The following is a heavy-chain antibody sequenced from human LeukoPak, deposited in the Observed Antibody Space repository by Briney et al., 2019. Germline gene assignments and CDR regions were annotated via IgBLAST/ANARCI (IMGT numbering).Heavy chain of an antibody. J-gene: IGHJ6*03. CDR1: GGSFSGYY. Sequence: PSETLSLTCAVYGGSFSGYYWSWIRQPPGKGLEWIGEINHSGSTNYNPSLKSRVTISVDTSKNQFSLKLSSVTAAVTAVYYCASPYYNYYYMDVWGKGTTVTVSS. CDR2: INHSGST. CDR3: ASPYYNYYYMDV. V-gene: IGHV4-34*01.